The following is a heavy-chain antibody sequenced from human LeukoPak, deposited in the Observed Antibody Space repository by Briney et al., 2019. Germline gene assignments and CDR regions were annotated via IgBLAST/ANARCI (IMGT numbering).Heavy chain of an antibody. CDR1: GFTFGDHA. CDR3: ARGPIQLWIHNAMDV. D-gene: IGHD1-1*01. V-gene: IGHV3-49*04. Sequence: GGPLRLSCTGSGFTFGDHAMSWVRQAPGKGLEWVGFIRSKAYRGTTEYAASVKGRFTISRDDSASIAYLQMNSLKTEDTAVYYCARGPIQLWIHNAMDVWGQGTTVTVSS. J-gene: IGHJ6*02. CDR2: IRSKAYRGTT.